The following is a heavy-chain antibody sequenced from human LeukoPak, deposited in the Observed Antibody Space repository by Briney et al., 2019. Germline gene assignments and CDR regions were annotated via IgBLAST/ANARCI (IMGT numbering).Heavy chain of an antibody. D-gene: IGHD6-13*01. CDR1: GYRFTSYW. J-gene: IGHJ4*02. Sequence: GESLKISCKGSGYRFTSYWIAWVRQMPGKGLEWMGIIYPGDSDTRFSPSFQGQVTISVDKSISTAYLQWSSLRASDTAMYYCARRIAAADNYFDYWGQGTLVTVSP. V-gene: IGHV5-51*01. CDR2: IYPGDSDT. CDR3: ARRIAAADNYFDY.